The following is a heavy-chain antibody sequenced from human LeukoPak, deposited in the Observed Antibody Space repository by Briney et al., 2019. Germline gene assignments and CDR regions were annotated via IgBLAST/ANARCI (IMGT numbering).Heavy chain of an antibody. CDR2: ISYDGSNK. Sequence: GGSLRLSCAAPGFTFSSYGMHWVRQAPGKGLEWVAVISYDGSNKYYADSVKGRFTISRDNSKNTLYLQMNSLRAEDTAVYYCAKIAVAGKRGFDYWGQGTLVTVSS. CDR1: GFTFSSYG. D-gene: IGHD6-19*01. CDR3: AKIAVAGKRGFDY. V-gene: IGHV3-30*18. J-gene: IGHJ4*02.